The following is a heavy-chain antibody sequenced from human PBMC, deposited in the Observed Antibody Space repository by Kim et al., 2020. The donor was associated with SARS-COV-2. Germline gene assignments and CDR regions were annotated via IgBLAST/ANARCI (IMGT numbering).Heavy chain of an antibody. D-gene: IGHD3-10*01. Sequence: GGSLRLSCAASGFTFSSYAMSWVRQAPGKGLEWVAAISGSGGSTNYADSVTVRFSISRDNSKNTRNLQMNSLRAENADISYCARAMSSVSGCEVIVYWG. V-gene: IGHV3-23*01. CDR3: ARAMSSVSGCEVIVY. CDR1: GFTFSSYA. CDR2: ISGSGGST. J-gene: IGHJ4*01.